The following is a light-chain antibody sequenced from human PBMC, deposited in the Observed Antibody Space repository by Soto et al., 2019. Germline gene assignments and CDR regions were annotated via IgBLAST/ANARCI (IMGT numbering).Light chain of an antibody. CDR3: QQYGSSPPWT. J-gene: IGKJ1*01. CDR2: DAS. CDR1: QTVRNNY. V-gene: IGKV3-20*01. Sequence: EFVLTQSPGTLSLSPGERATLSCRASQTVRNNYLAWYQQKPGQAPRLVIYDASSRATGIPDRFSGGGSGTDFTLTISRLEPEDFAVYYCQQYGSSPPWTFGQGTKVDIK.